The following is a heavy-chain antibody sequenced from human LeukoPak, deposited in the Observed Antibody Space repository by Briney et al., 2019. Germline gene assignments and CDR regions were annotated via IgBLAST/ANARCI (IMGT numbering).Heavy chain of an antibody. D-gene: IGHD3-10*01. CDR3: ARGGSGSYYNIPYYYYGMDV. J-gene: IGHJ6*04. CDR1: GGSLSGYY. Sequence: SVTLSLTCAVYGGSLSGYYWSWIRQPPGKGLEWIGEINHSGSTNYNPSLKSRVTISVDTSKNQFSLKLSSVTAADTAVYYCARGGSGSYYNIPYYYYGMDVWGKGTTVTVSS. CDR2: INHSGST. V-gene: IGHV4-34*01.